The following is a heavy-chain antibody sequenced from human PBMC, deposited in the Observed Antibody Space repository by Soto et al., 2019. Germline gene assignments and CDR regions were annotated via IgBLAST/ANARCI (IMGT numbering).Heavy chain of an antibody. V-gene: IGHV4-39*01. CDR1: GGSISSTTYY. CDR3: ARHPTIAELMVYATHYFDH. Sequence: QLQLQESGPGLVKPSETPSLTCTVSGGSISSTTYYWGWIRQPPGKGLEWIGSIYYTGSTHYNPALKSRVTISVDTSKNQFSLKLSSVTAADTAVYYCARHPTIAELMVYATHYFDHWGQGTLVTVSS. J-gene: IGHJ4*02. D-gene: IGHD2-8*01. CDR2: IYYTGST.